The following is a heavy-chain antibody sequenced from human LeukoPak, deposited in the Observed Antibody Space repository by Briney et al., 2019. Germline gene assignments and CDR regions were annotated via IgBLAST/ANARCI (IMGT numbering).Heavy chain of an antibody. D-gene: IGHD5-24*01. V-gene: IGHV3-48*04. CDR3: ARGWGMATTNWGY. Sequence: GGSLRLSCAASGFTFSSYSMNWVRQAPGKGLEWVSYISSSSSTIYYADSVKGRFTISRDNAKNSLYLQMNSLRAEDTAVYYCARGWGMATTNWGYWSQGTLVTVSS. CDR1: GFTFSSYS. J-gene: IGHJ4*02. CDR2: ISSSSSTI.